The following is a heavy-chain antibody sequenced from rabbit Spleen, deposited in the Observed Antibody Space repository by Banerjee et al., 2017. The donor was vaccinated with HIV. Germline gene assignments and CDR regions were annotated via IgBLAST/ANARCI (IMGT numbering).Heavy chain of an antibody. J-gene: IGHJ4*01. CDR2: ISGGSSGST. CDR3: VRNSGWGVSYFTL. Sequence: QSLEESGGDLVKPGASLTLTCTASGFTLSSSYWIWWVRQAPGKGLEWIACISGGSSGSTGYASWVNGRFTISRENAQNTVFLQLNSLTVADTATYFCVRNSGWGVSYFTLWGPGTLVTVS. D-gene: IGHD4-1*01. CDR1: GFTLSSSYW. V-gene: IGHV1S40*01.